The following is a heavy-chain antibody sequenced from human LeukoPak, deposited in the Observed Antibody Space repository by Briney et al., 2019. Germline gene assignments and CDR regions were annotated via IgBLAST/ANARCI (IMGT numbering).Heavy chain of an antibody. V-gene: IGHV3-21*01. CDR2: ISSSGRNI. D-gene: IGHD6-13*01. Sequence: GGSLRLSCAASGFTFSTYTMNWVRQAPGKGLEWVSSISSSGRNIYYADSVKGRFTISRDNAKNSLYLQMNTLRAEDTAVYYCLRDRGYSTYDCWGQGTLVTVSS. CDR1: GFTFSTYT. J-gene: IGHJ4*02. CDR3: LRDRGYSTYDC.